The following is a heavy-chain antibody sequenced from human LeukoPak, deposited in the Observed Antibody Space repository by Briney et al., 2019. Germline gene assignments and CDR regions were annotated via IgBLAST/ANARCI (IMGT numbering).Heavy chain of an antibody. D-gene: IGHD6-13*01. Sequence: SETLSLTCTVSGDSISSYYWSWIRQPPGKRLEWIGYIYHSGSTNYNPSLKSRVTISADTSKYQFSLKLSSVTAADTAVYYCAAGYSSTWYYFDYWGQGTLVTVSS. CDR3: AAGYSSTWYYFDY. CDR1: GDSISSYY. V-gene: IGHV4-59*01. CDR2: IYHSGST. J-gene: IGHJ4*02.